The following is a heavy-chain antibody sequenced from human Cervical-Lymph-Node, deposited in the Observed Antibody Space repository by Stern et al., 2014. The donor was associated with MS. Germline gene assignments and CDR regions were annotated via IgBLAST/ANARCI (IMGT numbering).Heavy chain of an antibody. Sequence: QVTLKESGPALVKPTQTLTLTCNFSGFLLASSGVGVGWIRQPPGKALEWLALTYGDDDKLFNPSLQSRLTITKDYFKNQVVLTMTNMAPVDTATYYCAHNQISLFGVGNVGFDYWGQGTLVTVSS. J-gene: IGHJ4*02. D-gene: IGHD3-3*01. CDR3: AHNQISLFGVGNVGFDY. V-gene: IGHV2-5*02. CDR1: GFLLASSGVG. CDR2: TYGDDDK.